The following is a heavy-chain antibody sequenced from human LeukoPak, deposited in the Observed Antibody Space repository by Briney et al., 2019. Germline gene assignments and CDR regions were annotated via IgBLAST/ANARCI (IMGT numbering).Heavy chain of an antibody. CDR3: ATGVYCATTTYHGYGIYTYFTDV. V-gene: IGHV1-24*01. D-gene: IGHD2-21*01. CDR1: GFTLSVLS. CDR2: FDPKDGET. Sequence: ASVKVSCKVSGFTLSVLSMHWVRHAPGKGLEWVGGFDPKDGETVYAERFRDRVILTDDRSSNTAYMDLSSLGADDTPVYYCATGVYCATTTYHGYGIYTYFTDVWGEGTTVTV. J-gene: IGHJ6*03.